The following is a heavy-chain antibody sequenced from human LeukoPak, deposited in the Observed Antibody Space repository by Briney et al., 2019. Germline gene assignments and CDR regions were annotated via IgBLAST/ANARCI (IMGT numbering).Heavy chain of an antibody. CDR3: ARDYYGSGSYYNWNWFDP. Sequence: ASVKVSCKASGYTFTSYGISWVRQAPGQGLEWMGWISAYNGNTNYAQKLQGRVTMTTDTSTGTAYMELRSLRSDDTAVYYCARDYYGSGSYYNWNWFDPWGQGTLVTVSS. J-gene: IGHJ5*02. CDR1: GYTFTSYG. D-gene: IGHD3-10*01. V-gene: IGHV1-18*01. CDR2: ISAYNGNT.